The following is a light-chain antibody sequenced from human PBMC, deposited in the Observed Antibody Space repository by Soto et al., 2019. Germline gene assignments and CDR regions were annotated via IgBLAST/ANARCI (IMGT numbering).Light chain of an antibody. CDR1: QSVSSI. CDR3: QQYNTWPWT. V-gene: IGKV3-15*01. J-gene: IGKJ1*01. Sequence: EIVMTQSPATLSVSPGERATLSCRASQSVSSILAWYQQKPGQAPRLLIYGASTRATGIPARFSGSGSGTEFTLTISSLQSEDFAVYYCQQYNTWPWTFGQGTKV. CDR2: GAS.